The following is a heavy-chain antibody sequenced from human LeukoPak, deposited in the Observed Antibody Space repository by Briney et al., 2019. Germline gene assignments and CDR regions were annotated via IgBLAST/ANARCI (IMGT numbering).Heavy chain of an antibody. D-gene: IGHD3-10*01. Sequence: ASLKVSCKASGDTLTSYGISWVRQAPGQGLEWMGWISAYNGNTNYAQKLQCRATMTTDTSTSTAYMELRSLRSDDTAVYYCARGGGVYGSGDAFDIWGQGTMVTVSS. V-gene: IGHV1-18*01. CDR3: ARGGGVYGSGDAFDI. CDR1: GDTLTSYG. CDR2: ISAYNGNT. J-gene: IGHJ3*02.